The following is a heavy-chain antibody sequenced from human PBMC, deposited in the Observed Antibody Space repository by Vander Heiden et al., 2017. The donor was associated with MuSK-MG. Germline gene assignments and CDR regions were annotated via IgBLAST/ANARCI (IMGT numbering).Heavy chain of an antibody. D-gene: IGHD6-19*01. CDR2: SYHSGST. CDR1: GGSSSSSHW. J-gene: IGHJ4*02. V-gene: IGHV4-4*02. CDR3: ARAAVAGTSRRVFDY. Sequence: QVQLQESGPGLVKPSGTLSLTCAVSGGSSSSSHWWSWVRQPPGKGLEWIGESYHSGSTNYNPSLKSRGTISVDKSKNQFSLKLSSVTAADTAVDYCARAAVAGTSRRVFDYWGQGTLVTVSS.